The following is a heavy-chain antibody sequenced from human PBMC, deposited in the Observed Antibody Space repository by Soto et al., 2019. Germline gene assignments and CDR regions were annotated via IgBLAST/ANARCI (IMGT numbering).Heavy chain of an antibody. V-gene: IGHV1-69*01. D-gene: IGHD3-10*01. J-gene: IGHJ4*02. Sequence: QVHLVQSGAEVKRPGSSVRVSCRASGGTFYTYAFTWVRQAXXXXLEWMGGITPMIGTTKYAQKFHGRVTFSADESASTAYMEXXXLXXXXTXXXXXXXXXXXXXXVFGFWGQGTLITVSS. CDR2: ITPMIGTT. CDR1: GGTFYTYA. CDR3: XXXXXXXXXVFGF.